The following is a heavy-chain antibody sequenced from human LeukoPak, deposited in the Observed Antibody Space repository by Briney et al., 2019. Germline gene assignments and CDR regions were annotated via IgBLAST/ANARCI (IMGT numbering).Heavy chain of an antibody. J-gene: IGHJ6*02. Sequence: SETLSLTCAVYGGSFSGYYWSWIRQPPGKGLEWMGEINHSGSTNYNPSLKSRVTISVDTSKNQFSLKLSSVTAADTAVYYCARGSTIFGVVDYYYYYGMDVWGQGTTVTVSS. D-gene: IGHD3-3*01. CDR2: INHSGST. CDR1: GGSFSGYY. CDR3: ARGSTIFGVVDYYYYYGMDV. V-gene: IGHV4-34*01.